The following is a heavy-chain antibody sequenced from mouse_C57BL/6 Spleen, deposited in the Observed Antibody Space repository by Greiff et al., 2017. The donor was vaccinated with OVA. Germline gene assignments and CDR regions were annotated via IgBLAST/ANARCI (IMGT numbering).Heavy chain of an antibody. CDR1: GFTFSDYY. CDR2: INYDGSST. J-gene: IGHJ2*01. V-gene: IGHV5-16*01. CDR3: ARVPDSYYGSSYAYFDY. Sequence: EVKLVESEGGLVQPGSSMKLSCTASGFTFSDYYMAWVRQVPEKGLEWVANINYDGSSTYYLDSLKSRFIISRDNAKNILYLQMSSLKSEDTATDYCARVPDSYYGSSYAYFDYWGQGTTLTVSS. D-gene: IGHD1-1*01.